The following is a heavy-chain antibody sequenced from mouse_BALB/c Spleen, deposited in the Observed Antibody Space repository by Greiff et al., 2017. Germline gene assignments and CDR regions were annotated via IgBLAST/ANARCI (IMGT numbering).Heavy chain of an antibody. V-gene: IGHV5-6*01. CDR2: ISSGGSYT. J-gene: IGHJ4*01. CDR3: ARPYDYDGSYAMDY. D-gene: IGHD2-4*01. CDR1: GFTFSSYG. Sequence: EVQRVESGGDLVKPGGSLKLSCAASGFTFSSYGMSWVRQTPDKRLEWVATISSGGSYTYYPDSVKGRFTISRDNAKNTLYLQMSSLKSEDTAMYYCARPYDYDGSYAMDYWGQGTSVTVSS.